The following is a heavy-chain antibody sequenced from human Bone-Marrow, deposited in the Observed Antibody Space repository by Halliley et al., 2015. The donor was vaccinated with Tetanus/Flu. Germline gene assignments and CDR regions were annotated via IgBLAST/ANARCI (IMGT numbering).Heavy chain of an antibody. V-gene: IGHV4-4*08. D-gene: IGHD5-18*01. J-gene: IGHJ3*01. CDR3: ARRDTVVAFDV. CDR2: VYPSGTT. Sequence: GLGCIAYVYPSGTTGHNPPLKGRVTISVATSKNQFSLKLSSVTAAGTAVYYCARRDTVVAFDVWGQGAMVTVSS.